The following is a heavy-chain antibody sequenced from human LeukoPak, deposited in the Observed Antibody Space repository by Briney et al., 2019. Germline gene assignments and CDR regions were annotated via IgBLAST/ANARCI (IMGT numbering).Heavy chain of an antibody. D-gene: IGHD1-1*01. CDR3: ASSWTTGTDY. Sequence: SETLSLTCAVYGGSFSGYYWSWIRQPPGKGLEWIGETNHSGSTNYNPSLKSRVTISVDTSKNQFSLKLSSVTAADTAVYYCASSWTTGTDYWGQGTLVTVSS. CDR2: TNHSGST. CDR1: GGSFSGYY. J-gene: IGHJ4*02. V-gene: IGHV4-34*01.